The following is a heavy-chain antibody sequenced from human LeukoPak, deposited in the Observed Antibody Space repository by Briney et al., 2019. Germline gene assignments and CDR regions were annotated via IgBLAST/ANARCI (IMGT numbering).Heavy chain of an antibody. CDR3: AKPHYYDSSGSYIAGAFDI. J-gene: IGHJ3*02. Sequence: GSLRLSCAASGFIFSSYGMHWVRQAPGKGLEWVAVIWCDGSKKYYADSVKGRFTISRDNSKNTLYLQMNSLRAEDTAVYYCAKPHYYDSSGSYIAGAFDIWGQGTLVTVSS. CDR2: IWCDGSKK. D-gene: IGHD3-22*01. V-gene: IGHV3-33*06. CDR1: GFIFSSYG.